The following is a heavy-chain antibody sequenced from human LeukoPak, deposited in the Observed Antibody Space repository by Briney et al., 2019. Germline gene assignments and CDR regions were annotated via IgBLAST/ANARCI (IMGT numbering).Heavy chain of an antibody. CDR1: GFTFSNAW. CDR3: TTGQNYDDFDY. J-gene: IGHJ4*02. Sequence: GGSLRLSCAASGFTFSNAWMSWVRQAPGKGLEWVGRIKSKTDGGTTDYAAPVKSRFTISRDDSKNTLYLQMNSLKTEDTAVYYCTTGQNYDDFDYWGQGTLVTVSS. D-gene: IGHD3-3*01. V-gene: IGHV3-15*01. CDR2: IKSKTDGGTT.